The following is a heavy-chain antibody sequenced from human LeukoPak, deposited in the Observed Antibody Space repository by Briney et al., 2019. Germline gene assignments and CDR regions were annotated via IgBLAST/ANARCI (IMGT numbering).Heavy chain of an antibody. CDR2: IWYDGSNK. Sequence: PGGSLRLSCAASGFSFSNYGIHWVRQAPGKGLEWVALIWYDGSNKYYADSVKGRFAISRDDSENTVYLQMNSLRAEDTSVYYCARDGEYCSAGCTSHSYSYGMDVWGQGTTVTVSS. CDR1: GFSFSNYG. D-gene: IGHD2-15*01. J-gene: IGHJ6*02. V-gene: IGHV3-33*08. CDR3: ARDGEYCSAGCTSHSYSYGMDV.